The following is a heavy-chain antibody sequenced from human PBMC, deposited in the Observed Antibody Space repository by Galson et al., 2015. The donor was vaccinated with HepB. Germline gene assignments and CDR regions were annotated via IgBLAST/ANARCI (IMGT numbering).Heavy chain of an antibody. J-gene: IGHJ3*02. Sequence: SVKVSCKASGYTFTSYAMHWVRQAPGQRLEWMGWINAGNGNTKYTQKFQGRVTITRDTSASTAYMELSSLRSEDTAVYYCARGGGSGYVAFDIWGQGTMVTVSS. V-gene: IGHV1-3*01. CDR1: GYTFTSYA. D-gene: IGHD5-12*01. CDR2: INAGNGNT. CDR3: ARGGGSGYVAFDI.